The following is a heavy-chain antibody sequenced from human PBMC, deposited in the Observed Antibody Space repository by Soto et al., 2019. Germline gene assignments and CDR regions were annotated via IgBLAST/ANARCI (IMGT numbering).Heavy chain of an antibody. CDR2: INGDGSST. J-gene: IGHJ4*02. D-gene: IGHD5-18*01. CDR3: ARNGGYNRFDY. V-gene: IGHV3-74*01. CDR1: GFTFSTYW. Sequence: EVQLVESGGGLVQPGGSLRLSCAASGFTFSTYWMHWVRQAPGEGLVWVSRINGDGSSTNYADSVKGRFTISRGNAKNTLYLQMNSLRAEDTAVYYCARNGGYNRFDYWGQGTLVTVSS.